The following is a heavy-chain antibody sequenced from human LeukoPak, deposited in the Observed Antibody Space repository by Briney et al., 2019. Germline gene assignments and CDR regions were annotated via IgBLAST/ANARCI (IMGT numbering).Heavy chain of an antibody. CDR2: ISSSSSTI. D-gene: IGHD5-18*01. J-gene: IGHJ3*02. CDR3: ARGPEGIQLWYDAFDI. V-gene: IGHV3-48*01. CDR1: GFTFSSYA. Sequence: GGSLRLSCAASGFTFSSYAMNWVRQAPGKGLEWVSYISSSSSTIYYADSVKGRFTISRDNAKNSLYLQMNSLRAEDTAVYYCARGPEGIQLWYDAFDIWGQGTMVTVSS.